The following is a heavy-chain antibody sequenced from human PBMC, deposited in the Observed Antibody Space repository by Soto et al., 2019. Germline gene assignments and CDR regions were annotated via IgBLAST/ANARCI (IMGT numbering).Heavy chain of an antibody. J-gene: IGHJ6*02. CDR3: ARELDGGYSYGYYYYGMDV. CDR2: INPNSGGT. V-gene: IGHV1-2*04. D-gene: IGHD5-18*01. Sequence: ASVKVSYKASGYTFTGYYMHWVRQAPGQGLEWMGWINPNSGGTNYAQKFQGWVTMTRDTSISTAYMELSRLRSDDTAVYYCARELDGGYSYGYYYYGMDVWGQGTTVTVSS. CDR1: GYTFTGYY.